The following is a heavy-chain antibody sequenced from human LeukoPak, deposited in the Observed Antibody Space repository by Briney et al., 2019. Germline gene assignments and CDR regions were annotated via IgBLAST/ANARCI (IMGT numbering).Heavy chain of an antibody. D-gene: IGHD6-13*01. CDR3: ARRAAAFYFDY. CDR2: IYYSGST. J-gene: IGHJ4*02. V-gene: IGHV4-39*01. Sequence: SETLSLTCTVSGVSISSSSYYWGWIRQPPGKGLEWIGSIYYSGSTYYNPSLKSRVTISVDTSKNQFSLKLSSVTAADTAVYYCARRAAAFYFDYWGQGTLVTVSS. CDR1: GVSISSSSYY.